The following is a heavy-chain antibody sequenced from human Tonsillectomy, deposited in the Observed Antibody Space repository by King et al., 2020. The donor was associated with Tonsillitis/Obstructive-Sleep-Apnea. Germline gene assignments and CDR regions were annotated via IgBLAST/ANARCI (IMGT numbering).Heavy chain of an antibody. CDR2: INHSGST. CDR3: ARPPRYSSNWFGFDY. Sequence: VQLQQWGAGLLKPSETLSLTCAVNGGSFSGYYWSWIRQPPGKGLEWIGEINHSGSTNYNPSLKSRVTISVDTSKNQFSLKLSSVTAADTAVYYCARPPRYSSNWFGFDYWGQGTLVTVSS. J-gene: IGHJ4*02. V-gene: IGHV4-34*01. D-gene: IGHD6-13*01. CDR1: GGSFSGYY.